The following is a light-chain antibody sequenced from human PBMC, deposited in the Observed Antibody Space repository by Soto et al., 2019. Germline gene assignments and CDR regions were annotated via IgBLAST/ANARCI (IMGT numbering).Light chain of an antibody. J-gene: IGKJ1*01. V-gene: IGKV1-5*03. CDR2: KSS. CDR3: QQYNSPWT. Sequence: DIQMTQSPSTLSASVGDRVTITCRASQSISSWLAWYQQKPGKAPKLLIYKSSSLESGVPSRFIGSGSGTEFTLTISSLQPDDLETYYCQQYNSPWTFGQGTKVEI. CDR1: QSISSW.